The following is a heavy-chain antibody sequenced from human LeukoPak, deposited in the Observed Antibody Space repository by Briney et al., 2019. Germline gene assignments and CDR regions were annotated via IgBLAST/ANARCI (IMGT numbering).Heavy chain of an antibody. CDR1: GGSISSSSYY. D-gene: IGHD1-26*01. V-gene: IGHV4-39*01. Sequence: PSETLSLTCTVSGGSISSSSYYWGWIRQPPGKGLEWIGSIYYSGSTYYNPSLKSRVTISVDTSKNQFSLKLSSVTAADTAVYYCASNPPLEVGATVDYWGQGTLVTVSS. CDR2: IYYSGST. CDR3: ASNPPLEVGATVDY. J-gene: IGHJ4*02.